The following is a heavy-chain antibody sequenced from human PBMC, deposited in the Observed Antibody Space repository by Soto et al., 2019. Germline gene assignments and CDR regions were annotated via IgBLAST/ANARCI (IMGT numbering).Heavy chain of an antibody. CDR1: GGSISSGDYY. CDR3: ARGPTYCSSTSCYLYYYYGMDV. V-gene: IGHV4-30-4*01. J-gene: IGHJ6*02. CDR2: IYYSGST. Sequence: SETLSLTCTVSGGSISSGDYYWSWIRQPPGKGLEWIGYIYYSGSTYYNPSLKSRVTISVDTSKNQFSLKLSSVTAADTAVYYCARGPTYCSSTSCYLYYYYGMDVWGQGTTVPVSS. D-gene: IGHD2-2*01.